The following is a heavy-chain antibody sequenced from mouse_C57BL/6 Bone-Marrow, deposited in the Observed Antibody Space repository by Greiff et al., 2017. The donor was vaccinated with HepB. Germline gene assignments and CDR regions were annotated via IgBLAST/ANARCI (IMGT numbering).Heavy chain of an antibody. CDR1: GFNIKDDY. CDR2: IDPENGDT. D-gene: IGHD2-4*01. J-gene: IGHJ2*01. CDR3: IYYDYDDGLYFDY. Sequence: VQLKQSGAELVRPGASVKLSCTASGFNIKDDYMHWVKQRPEQGLEWIGWIDPENGDTEYASKFQGKATITADTSSNTAYLQLSSLTSEDTAVYYCIYYDYDDGLYFDYWGQGTTLTVSS. V-gene: IGHV14-4*01.